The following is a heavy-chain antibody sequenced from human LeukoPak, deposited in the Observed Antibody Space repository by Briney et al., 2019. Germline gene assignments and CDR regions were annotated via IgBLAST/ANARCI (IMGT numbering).Heavy chain of an antibody. CDR2: IWYDGRNN. CDR3: ARVFAYSDYGPSLDY. CDR1: GFSFRGYG. V-gene: IGHV3-33*01. Sequence: PGRSLRLSCAGSGFSFRGYGFHWVRQAPGKGLEWVALIWYDGRNNYYAESVKGRFTISRDDSKNTLSLQMNSLRAEDTAVYYCARVFAYSDYGPSLDYWGQGTLVTVSS. J-gene: IGHJ4*02. D-gene: IGHD4-11*01.